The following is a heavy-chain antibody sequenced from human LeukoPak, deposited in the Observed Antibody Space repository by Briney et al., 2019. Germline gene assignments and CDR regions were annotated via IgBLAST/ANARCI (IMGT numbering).Heavy chain of an antibody. CDR3: ARVDTSHLRYFDS. D-gene: IGHD3-16*01. Sequence: GGSLRLSCAASGFTFSTYAINWVRQAPGEGLEWISAISQSGNTIYYADSVKGRFIISRDNSKNTLYLQLNSLRAEDTAVYYCARVDTSHLRYFDSWGQGTLVTVSS. CDR1: GFTFSTYA. CDR2: ISQSGNTI. J-gene: IGHJ4*02. V-gene: IGHV3-23*01.